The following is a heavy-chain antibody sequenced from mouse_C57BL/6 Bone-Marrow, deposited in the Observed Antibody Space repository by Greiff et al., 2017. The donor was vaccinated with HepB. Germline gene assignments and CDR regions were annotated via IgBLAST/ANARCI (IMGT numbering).Heavy chain of an antibody. CDR3: ARQITTVVAPLGIQV. CDR1: GFTFSDYY. V-gene: IGHV5-12*01. J-gene: IGHJ1*03. D-gene: IGHD1-1*01. CDR2: ISNGGGST. Sequence: EVKLVESGGGLVQPGGSLKLSCAASGFTFSDYYMYWVRQTPEKRLEWVGYISNGGGSTYYQDTVKGRFTISRDNSQNTLYLQMSRLTSEDTAMYYCARQITTVVAPLGIQVWGRGTTVTVAS.